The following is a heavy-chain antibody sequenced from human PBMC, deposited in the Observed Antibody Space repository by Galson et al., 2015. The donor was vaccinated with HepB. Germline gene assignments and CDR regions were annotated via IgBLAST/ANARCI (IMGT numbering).Heavy chain of an antibody. CDR3: VILRVNELKPLDH. J-gene: IGHJ5*02. Sequence: SLRLSCTASTFIFSTYSMNWVRQAPGKGLECVSYISSSSSTIYYADSVKGRFTISRDNAKNSLYLQMNSLRVEDTAVYYCVILRVNELKPLDHWGQGTLVTVSS. CDR2: ISSSSSTI. V-gene: IGHV3-48*04. CDR1: TFIFSTYS. D-gene: IGHD1-1*01.